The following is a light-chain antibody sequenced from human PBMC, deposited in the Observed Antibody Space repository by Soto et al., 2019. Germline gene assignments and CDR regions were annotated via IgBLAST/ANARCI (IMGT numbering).Light chain of an antibody. CDR3: QQSYSTPLFT. CDR2: AAS. CDR1: QSISSY. J-gene: IGKJ3*01. V-gene: IGKV1-39*01. Sequence: DIQMTQSPSSLSASVGDRVTITCRARQSISSYLNWYQQKPGKAPKLLIYAASSLQSGVPSRFSGSGSGTDFTLTISSLQPEDFATYYCQQSYSTPLFTFGPGTKWISN.